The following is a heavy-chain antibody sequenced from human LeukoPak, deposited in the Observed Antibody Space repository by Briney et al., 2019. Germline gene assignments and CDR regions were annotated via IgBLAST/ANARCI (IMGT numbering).Heavy chain of an antibody. D-gene: IGHD1-26*01. CDR3: ARRRGSKKQPFPTDY. V-gene: IGHV4-34*01. CDR1: GGSFSGYY. J-gene: IGHJ4*02. Sequence: PSETLSLTCAVYGGSFSGYYWSWIRQPPGKGLEWIGEINHSGSTNYNPSLKSRVTISVDTSKNQFSLKLSSVTAADTAVYYCARRRGSKKQPFPTDYWGQGTLVTVSS. CDR2: INHSGST.